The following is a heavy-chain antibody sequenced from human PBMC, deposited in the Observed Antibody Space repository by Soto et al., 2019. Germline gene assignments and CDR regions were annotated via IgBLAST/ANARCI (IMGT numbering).Heavy chain of an antibody. Sequence: QVQLVQSGAEVQKPGSSVKISCKASGGTFINHAFSWVRQAPGQGLEWMGGIIPMFGTADYSQKFQGRVTITADESTTTAHMELSSLRSDDSAMYYCARDDATYCGGDCYRYFFYGLDVWGQGTTVTVSS. CDR1: GGTFINHA. J-gene: IGHJ6*02. V-gene: IGHV1-69*01. D-gene: IGHD2-21*02. CDR3: ARDDATYCGGDCYRYFFYGLDV. CDR2: IIPMFGTA.